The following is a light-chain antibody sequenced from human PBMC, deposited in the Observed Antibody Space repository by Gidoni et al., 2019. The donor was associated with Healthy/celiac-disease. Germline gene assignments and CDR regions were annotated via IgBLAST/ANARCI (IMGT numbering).Light chain of an antibody. J-gene: IGKJ2*01. Sequence: DIVMTQSPLSLPVTPGEPASISCRSSQSLLHSNGYNYLDWYLQKPGQSPQLLIYLGSNRASGVPDRFSGSGSGTDFTLKISRVEAEDVGVYYCMQALQTPPYTFGQGTSGDQT. CDR3: MQALQTPPYT. CDR1: QSLLHSNGYNY. CDR2: LGS. V-gene: IGKV2-28*01.